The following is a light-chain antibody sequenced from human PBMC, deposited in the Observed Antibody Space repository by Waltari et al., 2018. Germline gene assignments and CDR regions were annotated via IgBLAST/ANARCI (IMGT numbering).Light chain of an antibody. Sequence: EIVLTQSPATLSLSPGERATLSCRASQSVSSNLAWYQQKPGQAPMLLIYDASNRATGIPARFSGSGSGTDFTLTISSLEPEDFAVYYCQQRGDWSRTFGPGTKVEIK. CDR2: DAS. V-gene: IGKV3-11*01. J-gene: IGKJ3*01. CDR3: QQRGDWSRT. CDR1: QSVSSN.